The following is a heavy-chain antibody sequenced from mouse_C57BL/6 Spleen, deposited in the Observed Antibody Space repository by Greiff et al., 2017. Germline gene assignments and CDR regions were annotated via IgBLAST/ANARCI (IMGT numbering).Heavy chain of an antibody. CDR3: ANYYGSYYAMDY. CDR1: GYSFTSYY. Sequence: VKLVESGPELVKPGASVKISCKASGYSFTSYYIHWVKQRPGQGLEWIGWIYPGSGNTKHNEKFKGKATLTADTSSSTAYMQLSSLTSEDSAVYYCANYYGSYYAMDYWGQGTSVTVSS. V-gene: IGHV1-66*01. J-gene: IGHJ4*01. CDR2: IYPGSGNT. D-gene: IGHD1-1*01.